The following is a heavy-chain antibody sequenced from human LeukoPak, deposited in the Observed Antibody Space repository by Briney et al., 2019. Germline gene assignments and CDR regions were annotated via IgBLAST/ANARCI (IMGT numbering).Heavy chain of an antibody. Sequence: ASVKVSCKASGGTFSSYAISWVRQAPGQGLEWMGGIIPIFGTANYAQKFQGRVTITADESTSTAYMELSSPRSEDTAVYYCARKICSSTSCYHYYFDYWGQGTLVTVS. V-gene: IGHV1-69*13. D-gene: IGHD2-2*01. CDR1: GGTFSSYA. CDR3: ARKICSSTSCYHYYFDY. CDR2: IIPIFGTA. J-gene: IGHJ4*02.